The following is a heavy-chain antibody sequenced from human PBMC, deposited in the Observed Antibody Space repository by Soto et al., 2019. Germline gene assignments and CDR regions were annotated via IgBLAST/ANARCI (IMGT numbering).Heavy chain of an antibody. J-gene: IGHJ3*02. CDR2: IIPIFGTA. D-gene: IGHD1-26*01. CDR3: ARAADKSWELHNNDAFDI. CDR1: GVTFSSYA. V-gene: IGHV1-69*13. Sequence: SVKVSCKASGVTFSSYAISWVRQAPGQGLEWMGGIIPIFGTANYAQKFQGRVTITADESTSTAYMELSSLRSEDTAVYYCARAADKSWELHNNDAFDIWGQGTMVTVSS.